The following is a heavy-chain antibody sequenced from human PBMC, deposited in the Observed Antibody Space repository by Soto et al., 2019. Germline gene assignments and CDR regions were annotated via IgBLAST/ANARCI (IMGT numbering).Heavy chain of an antibody. J-gene: IGHJ6*02. D-gene: IGHD2-2*01. CDR3: ARAECSTPNCLTAYYSYGLDV. CDR1: GFNFE. CDR2: INTAGSTK. Sequence: PGGSLRLSCEASGFNFEMHWVRQAPGKGLEWVSYINTAGSTKYYAESVKGRFTISRDNARNSLFLQMNSLRAEDTAVYYCARAECSTPNCLTAYYSYGLDVWGQGTTVTVSS. V-gene: IGHV3-48*03.